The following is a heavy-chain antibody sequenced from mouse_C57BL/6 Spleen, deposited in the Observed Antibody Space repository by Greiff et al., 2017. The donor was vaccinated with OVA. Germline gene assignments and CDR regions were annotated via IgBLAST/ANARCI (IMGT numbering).Heavy chain of an antibody. CDR1: GYTFTDYE. Sequence: VQLVESGAELVRPGASVTLSCKASGYTFTDYEMHWVKQTPVHGLEWIGAIDPETGGTAYNQKFKGKAILTADKSSSTAYMELRSLTSEDSAVYYCTRDYSNYVGNYYAMDYWGQGTSVTVSS. D-gene: IGHD2-5*01. CDR2: IDPETGGT. V-gene: IGHV1-15*01. CDR3: TRDYSNYVGNYYAMDY. J-gene: IGHJ4*01.